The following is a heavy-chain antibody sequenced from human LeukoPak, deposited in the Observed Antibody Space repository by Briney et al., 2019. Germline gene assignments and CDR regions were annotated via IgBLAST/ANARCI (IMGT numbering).Heavy chain of an antibody. V-gene: IGHV3-30*18. Sequence: GGSLRLSCAASGFTFSSYGMRWVRQAPGKGLEWVAVISYDGSNKYYADSVKGRFTISRDNSKNTLYLQMNSLRAEDTAVYYCAKDTYYYALDYYDGMDVWGKGTTVTVSS. D-gene: IGHD3-10*01. J-gene: IGHJ6*04. CDR3: AKDTYYYALDYYDGMDV. CDR1: GFTFSSYG. CDR2: ISYDGSNK.